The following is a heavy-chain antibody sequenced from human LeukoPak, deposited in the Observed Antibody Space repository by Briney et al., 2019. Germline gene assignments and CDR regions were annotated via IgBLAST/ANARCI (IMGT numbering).Heavy chain of an antibody. CDR2: IKEDGSEK. J-gene: IGHJ4*02. D-gene: IGHD3-22*01. V-gene: IGHV3-7*01. CDR1: GFTFSSYW. CDR3: ARDPTPYYDSSGYYAY. Sequence: GGSLRLSCAASGFTFSSYWLSWVRQAPGKGLEWVANIKEDGSEKYYVDSVKGRFTISRDNAKNSLYLQMNSLRAEDTAVYYCARDPTPYYDSSGYYAYWGQGTPVTVSS.